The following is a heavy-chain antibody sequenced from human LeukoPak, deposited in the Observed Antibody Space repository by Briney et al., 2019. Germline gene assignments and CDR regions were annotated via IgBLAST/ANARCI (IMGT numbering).Heavy chain of an antibody. CDR1: GFTFSSYG. CDR2: ISYDGSNK. D-gene: IGHD4-17*01. J-gene: IGHJ6*02. V-gene: IGHV3-30*18. CDR3: AKVSPAAHQYGDYSYYYYGMDV. Sequence: GGSLRLSCAASGFTFSSYGMHWARQAPGKGLEWVAVISYDGSNKYYADSVKGRFTISRDNSKNTLYLQMNSLRAEDTAVYYCAKVSPAAHQYGDYSYYYYGMDVWGQGTTVTVSS.